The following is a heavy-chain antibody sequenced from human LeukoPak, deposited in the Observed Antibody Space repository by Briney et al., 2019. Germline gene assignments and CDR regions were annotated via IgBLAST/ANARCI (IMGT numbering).Heavy chain of an antibody. V-gene: IGHV3-23*01. D-gene: IGHD3-22*01. CDR3: AKGYLGGYYIMDV. CDR1: GFTLSSYA. CDR2: ISGSGGST. J-gene: IGHJ6*02. Sequence: GGSLRLSCVASGFTLSSYAMSWVRQAPGKGLEWVSTISGSGGSTYYADSVKGRFTISRDNSKNTLYLQMNSLRAEHTAVYYCAKGYLGGYYIMDVWGQGTTVTVSS.